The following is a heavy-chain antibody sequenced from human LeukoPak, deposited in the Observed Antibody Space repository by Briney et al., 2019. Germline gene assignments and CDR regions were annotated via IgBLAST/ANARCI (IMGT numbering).Heavy chain of an antibody. V-gene: IGHV3-23*01. D-gene: IGHD2-15*01. J-gene: IGHJ4*02. Sequence: GGSLRLSCAASGFTFSDYYMSWIRQAPGKGLEWVSAISGSGGSTYYADSVKGRFTISRDNSKNTLYLQMNSLRAEDTAVYYCAKGPDSETNMNDYWGQGTLVTVSS. CDR1: GFTFSDYY. CDR3: AKGPDSETNMNDY. CDR2: ISGSGGST.